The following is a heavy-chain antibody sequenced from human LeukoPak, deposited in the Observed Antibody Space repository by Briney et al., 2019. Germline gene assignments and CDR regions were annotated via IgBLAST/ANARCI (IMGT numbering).Heavy chain of an antibody. D-gene: IGHD6-19*01. CDR2: TYPGDSDT. Sequence: GESLKISCKGSGYTFTSYWIGWVRQMPGKGLEWMGITYPGDSDTRYNPSFQGQVTISADKSTSTAYLQWSSLKASDTAMYYCARRYTSGETFEYWGQGTLVTVSS. V-gene: IGHV5-51*01. CDR1: GYTFTSYW. J-gene: IGHJ4*02. CDR3: ARRYTSGETFEY.